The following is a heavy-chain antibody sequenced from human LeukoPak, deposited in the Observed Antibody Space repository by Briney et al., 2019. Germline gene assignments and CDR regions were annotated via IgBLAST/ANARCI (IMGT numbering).Heavy chain of an antibody. CDR2: INPNSGGT. Sequence: ASVKVSCKASGYTFTGYYMHWVRQAPGQGLEWMGWINPNSGGTNYAQKFQGRVTMTRDTSLSTAYMELSRLRSDDTAVYYCARAPARRDGYNRFDYWGQGTLVTVSS. CDR1: GYTFTGYY. J-gene: IGHJ4*02. CDR3: ARAPARRDGYNRFDY. V-gene: IGHV1-2*02. D-gene: IGHD5-24*01.